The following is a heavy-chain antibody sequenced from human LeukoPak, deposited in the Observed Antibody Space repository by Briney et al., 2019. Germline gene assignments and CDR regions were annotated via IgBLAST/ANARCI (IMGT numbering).Heavy chain of an antibody. CDR2: IYSSGSA. D-gene: IGHD5-18*01. Sequence: PSETLSLTCTVCGGSMSSYYWRWLRQPAGKGLEWVGRIYSSGSANYNPSLKRRVTMSVDTSKNQFSLKLSSVTAAATAVYYCASTTVRGYSYGLDYWGQGTLVTVSS. J-gene: IGHJ4*02. CDR3: ASTTVRGYSYGLDY. V-gene: IGHV4-4*07. CDR1: GGSMSSYY.